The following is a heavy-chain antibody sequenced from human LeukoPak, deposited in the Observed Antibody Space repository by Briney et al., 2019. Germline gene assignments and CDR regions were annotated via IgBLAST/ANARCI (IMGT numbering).Heavy chain of an antibody. V-gene: IGHV4-34*01. D-gene: IGHD2-15*01. Sequence: KPSETLSLTCAVYGGSFSGYYWSWIRQPPGKGLEWIGGINHSGSTNYNPSLKSRVTISVDTSKNQFSLKLSSVTAADTAVYYCARGSCSGGSCYRGYYYYMDVWGKGTTVTVSS. CDR3: ARGSCSGGSCYRGYYYYMDV. CDR2: INHSGST. CDR1: GGSFSGYY. J-gene: IGHJ6*03.